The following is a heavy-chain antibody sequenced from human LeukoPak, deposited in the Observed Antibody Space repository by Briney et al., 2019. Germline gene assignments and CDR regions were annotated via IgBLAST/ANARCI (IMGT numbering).Heavy chain of an antibody. J-gene: IGHJ4*02. V-gene: IGHV5-51*01. D-gene: IGHD3-22*01. CDR1: GYSFTSYW. Sequence: GESLKISCKGSGYSFTSYWIGWVRQMPGKGLERMGIIYPGDSDTRYSPSFQGQVTISADKSISTAYLQWSSLKASDTAMYYCARRLTYYYDSSGYYGYWGQGTLVTVSS. CDR2: IYPGDSDT. CDR3: ARRLTYYYDSSGYYGY.